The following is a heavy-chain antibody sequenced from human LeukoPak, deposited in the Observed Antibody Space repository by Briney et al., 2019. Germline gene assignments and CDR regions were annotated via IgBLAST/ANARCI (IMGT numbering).Heavy chain of an antibody. V-gene: IGHV1-8*01. J-gene: IGHJ4*02. CDR2: MNPNRGNT. D-gene: IGHD2-2*01. Sequence: VASVKVSCKASGYTFTSYDINWVRQTTGQGLWWMGWMNPNRGNTGYAQKLQGRVTMTRNTSISTAYMELSSLRSEDTAVYYCARAPDPLGYCSSTSCYEPDYWGQGTLVTVSS. CDR3: ARAPDPLGYCSSTSCYEPDY. CDR1: GYTFTSYD.